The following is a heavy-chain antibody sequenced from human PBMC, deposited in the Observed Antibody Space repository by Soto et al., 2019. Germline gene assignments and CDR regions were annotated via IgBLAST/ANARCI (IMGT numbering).Heavy chain of an antibody. V-gene: IGHV1-18*01. CDR3: ARELLWFGESPECFDY. Sequence: ASVKVSCKASGYTFTSYGISWVRQAPGQGLEWMGWISAYNGNTNYAQKLQGRVTMTTDTSTSTAYMELRSLRSDDTAVYYCARELLWFGESPECFDYWGQGTLVTVSS. J-gene: IGHJ4*02. CDR1: GYTFTSYG. D-gene: IGHD3-10*01. CDR2: ISAYNGNT.